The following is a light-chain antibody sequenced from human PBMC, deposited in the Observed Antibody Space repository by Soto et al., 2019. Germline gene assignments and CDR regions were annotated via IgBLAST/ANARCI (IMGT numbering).Light chain of an antibody. CDR2: GAS. Sequence: EIVMTQSPATLSVSPGERVSLSCRASQSIYDKLAWYQQKPGQAPRLLVYGASSRATGIPDRFSGSGSGTDFTLTISSLEPEDFAVYYCQQRSNWPLSITFGQGTRLEIK. CDR3: QQRSNWPLSIT. J-gene: IGKJ5*01. CDR1: QSIYDK. V-gene: IGKV3-11*01.